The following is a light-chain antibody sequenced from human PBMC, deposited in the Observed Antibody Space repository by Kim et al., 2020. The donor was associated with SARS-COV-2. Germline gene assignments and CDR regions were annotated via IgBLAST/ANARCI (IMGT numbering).Light chain of an antibody. CDR2: DTR. J-gene: IGLJ2*01. CDR3: LISYSGSRV. V-gene: IGLV7-46*01. CDR1: TEPVVSGHF. Sequence: PGGGITHTCGSSTEPVVSGHFRGWFQQKPGQAPMTLIYDTRSKQSWTPARCSGSLVGGKAALTLSVAQPDDEAEYYCLISYSGSRVFGGGTQLTVL.